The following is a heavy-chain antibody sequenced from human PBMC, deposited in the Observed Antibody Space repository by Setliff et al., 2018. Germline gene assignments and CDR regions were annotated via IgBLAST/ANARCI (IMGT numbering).Heavy chain of an antibody. J-gene: IGHJ6*02. D-gene: IGHD5-12*01. Sequence: GGSLRLSCAASGYTFTSYAMHWVRQAPGQRLEWMGWINAGNGNTKYSQKFQGRVTITRDTSASTAYMELSSLRSEDTAVYYCARDPASSGYDTYYYYYYGMDVWGQGTTVTVSS. CDR2: INAGNGNT. V-gene: IGHV1-3*01. CDR3: ARDPASSGYDTYYYYYYGMDV. CDR1: GYTFTSYA.